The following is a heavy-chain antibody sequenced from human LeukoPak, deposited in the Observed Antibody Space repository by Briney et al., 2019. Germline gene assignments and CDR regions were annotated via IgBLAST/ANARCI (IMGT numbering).Heavy chain of an antibody. D-gene: IGHD1-14*01. CDR2: LYSDGNT. CDR1: GFTVITND. CDR3: ARGVEPLAANTLAY. J-gene: IGHJ4*02. V-gene: IGHV3-53*01. Sequence: GGSLRLSCAASGFTVITNDMTWVRQAPGKGLEWVSVLYSDGNTKYADFVQGRFTISRDNSKNTLYLEVNSLSPDDTAVYYCARGVEPLAANTLAYWGQGTLVTVSS.